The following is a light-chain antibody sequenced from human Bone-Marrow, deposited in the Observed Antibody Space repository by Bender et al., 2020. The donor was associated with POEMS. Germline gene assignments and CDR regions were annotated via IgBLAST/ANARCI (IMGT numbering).Light chain of an antibody. J-gene: IGLJ1*01. Sequence: QSALTQPASVSGSPGQSITISCTGTSSDVGSYNLVSWYQQHPGKAPKLMIYEGSKRPSGVSNRFSASKSGTTASLTVSGLQAEDEADYYCSSYAGSNSYVFGTGTKINVL. CDR1: SSDVGSYNL. V-gene: IGLV2-14*02. CDR2: EGS. CDR3: SSYAGSNSYV.